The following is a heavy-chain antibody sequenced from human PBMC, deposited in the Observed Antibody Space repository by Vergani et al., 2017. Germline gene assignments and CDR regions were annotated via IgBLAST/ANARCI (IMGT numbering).Heavy chain of an antibody. CDR2: IWYDGSNK. CDR3: ARDEYDDSSGLGLVEE. CDR1: GFTFSSYG. J-gene: IGHJ4*02. V-gene: IGHV3-33*01. Sequence: QVQLVESGGGVVQPGRSLRLSCAASGFTFSSYGMHWVRQAPGKGLEWVAVIWYDGSNKYYADSVKGRFTISRDNSKNTLYLQMNSLRAEDTAVYDCARDEYDDSSGLGLVEEWGEGSGVTGS. D-gene: IGHD3-22*01.